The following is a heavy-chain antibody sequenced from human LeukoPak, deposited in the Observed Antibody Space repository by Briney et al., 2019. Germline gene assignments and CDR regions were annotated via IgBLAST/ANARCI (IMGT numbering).Heavy chain of an antibody. CDR1: GFTFKSFA. CDR2: ISSSGTTI. J-gene: IGHJ6*02. Sequence: PGGSLRLPVALLGFTFKSFASSWFGQAPGKGLEWISYISSSGTTISYADSVKGRFTISRDNARNSLYLQVNSLRAEDTAVYYCAIRDNYAMDVWSQGTTVTVSS. CDR3: AIRDNYAMDV. V-gene: IGHV3-48*03. D-gene: IGHD3-16*01.